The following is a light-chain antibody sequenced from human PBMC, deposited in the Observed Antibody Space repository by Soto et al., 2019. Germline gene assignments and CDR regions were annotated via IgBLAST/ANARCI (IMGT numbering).Light chain of an antibody. CDR2: KAS. V-gene: IGKV1-5*03. CDR3: QHYNSYSEA. Sequence: DIPMTQSPATLSGSLGDRVTITWRASQTISSWLAWYQQKTGKAPKLLIYKASTLKSGVPSRFSGSGYGTEFNLTISSLQPDDFATYYCQHYNSYSEAFGQGTKVDIK. CDR1: QTISSW. J-gene: IGKJ1*01.